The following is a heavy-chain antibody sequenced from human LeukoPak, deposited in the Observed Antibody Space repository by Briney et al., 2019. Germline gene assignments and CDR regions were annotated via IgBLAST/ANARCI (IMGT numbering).Heavy chain of an antibody. CDR1: GFTFSSYA. CDR3: AKGECSSTNCYVLGDY. V-gene: IGHV3-23*01. J-gene: IGHJ4*02. CDR2: ISGSGGST. Sequence: GGSLRLSCAASGFTFSSYAMSWVRQAPGKGLEWVSAISGSGGSTYYADSVKGRFTISRDNSKNTLYLQMNSLRAEDTAVYYCAKGECSSTNCYVLGDYWGQGTLVTVSS. D-gene: IGHD2-2*01.